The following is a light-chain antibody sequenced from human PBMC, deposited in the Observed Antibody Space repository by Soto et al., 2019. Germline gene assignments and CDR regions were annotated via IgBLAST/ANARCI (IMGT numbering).Light chain of an antibody. V-gene: IGKV3-11*01. J-gene: IGKJ4*01. CDR1: QSVRTF. CDR2: DAS. CDR3: QQRSTWPPALS. Sequence: EIVLTQSPATLSLSPGERATLSCRASQSVRTFLAWYQQKPGQAPRLLIYDASKRATGIPDRFSGSGSGTVFTLTISSLEPEDFAVYYCQQRSTWPPALSFGGGTKVEI.